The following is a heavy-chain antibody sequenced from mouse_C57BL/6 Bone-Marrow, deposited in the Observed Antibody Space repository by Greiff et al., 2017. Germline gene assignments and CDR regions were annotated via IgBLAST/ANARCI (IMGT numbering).Heavy chain of an antibody. CDR1: GYSFTSYW. D-gene: IGHD1-1*01. CDR2: IHPTSGST. CDR3: ARGDYYSSPWFAY. J-gene: IGHJ3*01. V-gene: IGHV1-64*01. Sequence: QVQLQQPGPELLKPVASVTLSCTASGYSFTSYWMHWVKQRPGTGLEWIGMIHPTSGSTNYNEKFKSKATLTVDKSSSTAYMQLSSLTSEDSAVYYCARGDYYSSPWFAYWGQGTLVTVSA.